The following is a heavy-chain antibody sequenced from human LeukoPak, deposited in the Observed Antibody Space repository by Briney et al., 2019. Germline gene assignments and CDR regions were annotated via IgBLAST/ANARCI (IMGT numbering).Heavy chain of an antibody. J-gene: IGHJ3*02. CDR2: IRSDGINK. Sequence: PGGSLRLSCAASGFTFSNYGMHWVRQAPGKGLEWVAFIRSDGINKYHADSVKGRFTISRDNSKNTLYLQMNSLRAEDTAVYYCARGGSYLSAFDIWGQGTMVTVSS. V-gene: IGHV3-30*02. CDR3: ARGGSYLSAFDI. CDR1: GFTFSNYG. D-gene: IGHD1-26*01.